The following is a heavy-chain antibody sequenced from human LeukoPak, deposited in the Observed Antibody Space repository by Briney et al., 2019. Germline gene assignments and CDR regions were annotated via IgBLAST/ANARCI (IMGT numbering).Heavy chain of an antibody. CDR1: GGSFSSYG. V-gene: IGHV1-69*05. D-gene: IGHD5-18*01. CDR3: AREDHTANNWFDP. Sequence: SVKVSCRASGGSFSSYGISWVRQAPGQGLEWMGGIIPMLGRSNYAQKFQGRVTISTDESTSTAYMEMSSLRSEDTAVYYCAREDHTANNWFDPWGQGTLVTVSS. J-gene: IGHJ5*02. CDR2: IIPMLGRS.